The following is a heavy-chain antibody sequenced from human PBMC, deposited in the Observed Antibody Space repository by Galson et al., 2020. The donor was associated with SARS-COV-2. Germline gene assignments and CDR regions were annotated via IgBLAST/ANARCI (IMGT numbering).Heavy chain of an antibody. V-gene: IGHV3-33*07. CDR3: ARGALQYDGLTGMDV. CDR1: GFSFSNYV. Sequence: QAGGSLRLSCAASGFSFSNYVMYWVRQAPGKGLEWVTLIWYDGTNKHYGDSVKGRFIISRDNSKNTVDLQMNSLRAEDTAVYYCARGALQYDGLTGMDVWGQGTTVTVSS. CDR2: IWYDGTNK. D-gene: IGHD3-10*01. J-gene: IGHJ6*02.